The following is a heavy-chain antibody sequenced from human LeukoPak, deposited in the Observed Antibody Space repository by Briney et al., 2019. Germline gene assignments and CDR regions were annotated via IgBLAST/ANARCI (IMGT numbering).Heavy chain of an antibody. V-gene: IGHV4-39*07. D-gene: IGHD6-13*01. J-gene: IGHJ4*02. Sequence: SETLSLTCTVSGGSISSNNYYWGWIRQPPGKGLEWIGSVHYSGNSYYNSSLKSRVIISVDTSKNQFSLKLSPVTAADTAVYYCARDPGSSWYDYWGQGTLVTVSS. CDR3: ARDPGSSWYDY. CDR2: VHYSGNS. CDR1: GGSISSNNYY.